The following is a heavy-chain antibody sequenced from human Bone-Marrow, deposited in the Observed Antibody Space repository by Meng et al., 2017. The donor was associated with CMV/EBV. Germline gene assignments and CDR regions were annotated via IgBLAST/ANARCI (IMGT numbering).Heavy chain of an antibody. CDR3: ARLGYCSSTSCPLEGYYYYGMDV. CDR2: ISSSSSYI. Sequence: LSLTCAASGFTFSSYSMNWVRQAPGKGLEWVSSISSSSSYIYYADSVKGRFTISRDNAKNSLYLQMNSLRAEDTAVYYCARLGYCSSTSCPLEGYYYYGMDVWGQGTTVTVSS. J-gene: IGHJ6*02. V-gene: IGHV3-21*01. CDR1: GFTFSSYS. D-gene: IGHD2-2*01.